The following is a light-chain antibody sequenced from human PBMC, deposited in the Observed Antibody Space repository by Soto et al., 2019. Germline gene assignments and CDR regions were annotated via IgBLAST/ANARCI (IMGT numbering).Light chain of an antibody. CDR3: SSYTNSDTWV. CDR1: SSDIGGYNY. CDR2: EVT. V-gene: IGLV2-14*01. Sequence: QSALTQPASVSGSPGQSITISCTGSSSDIGGYNYVSWYQQDPGKAPKLIIYEVTNRPSCISNRFSASKSGNTASLTISGVQAEDETDYYCSSYTNSDTWVFGGGTKLTVL. J-gene: IGLJ3*02.